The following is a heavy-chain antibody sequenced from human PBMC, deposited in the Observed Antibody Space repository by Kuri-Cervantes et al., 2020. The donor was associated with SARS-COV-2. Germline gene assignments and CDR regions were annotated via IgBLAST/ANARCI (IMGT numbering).Heavy chain of an antibody. CDR3: KGEDVVVPAALASGVDV. J-gene: IGHJ6*02. CDR1: GSTFSSYA. D-gene: IGHD2-2*01. V-gene: IGHV3-30*01. CDR2: ISYDGSNK. Sequence: GGSLRLSCAASGSTFSSYAMHWVRQALGKGLEWVAVISYDGSNKYYADSVKGRFTISRDNSKNTLYLQMNSLRAEDTAVYYCKGEDVVVPAALASGVDVWGQGTTVTVSS.